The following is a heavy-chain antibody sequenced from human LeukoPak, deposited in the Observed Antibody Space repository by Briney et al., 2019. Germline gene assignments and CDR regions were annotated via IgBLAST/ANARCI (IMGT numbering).Heavy chain of an antibody. V-gene: IGHV4-59*01. J-gene: IGHJ4*02. Sequence: PSETPSLTCTVSGGSISSYYWSWIRQPPGKGLEWIGYIYYSGSTNYNPSLKSRVTISVDTSKNQFSLKLSSVTAADTAVYYCARLYNWNYGLDYWGQGTLVTVSS. CDR1: GGSISSYY. CDR3: ARLYNWNYGLDY. D-gene: IGHD1-7*01. CDR2: IYYSGST.